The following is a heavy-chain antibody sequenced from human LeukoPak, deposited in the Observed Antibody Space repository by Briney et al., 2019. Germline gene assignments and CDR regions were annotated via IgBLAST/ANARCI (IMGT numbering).Heavy chain of an antibody. CDR1: GFTFSYYA. CDR3: LRGFYYVSGTYADY. Sequence: GGSLRLFCAASGFTFSYYAMNWVRQAPGKGLEYVSTITTGGTTHYADSVKDRFTISRDNSRNTLSLQMSSLRAEDTAVYYCLRGFYYVSGTYADYWGQGTLVTVSS. CDR2: ITTGGTT. J-gene: IGHJ4*02. V-gene: IGHV3-64D*06. D-gene: IGHD3-10*01.